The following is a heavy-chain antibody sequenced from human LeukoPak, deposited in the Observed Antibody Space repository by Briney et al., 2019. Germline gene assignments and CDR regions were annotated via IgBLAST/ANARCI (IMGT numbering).Heavy chain of an antibody. V-gene: IGHV3-53*01. CDR1: GFTVSNNY. CDR2: IYSGGDT. CDR3: AVLNNGWRFQH. Sequence: GGSLRLSCAVSGFTVSNNYMNWVRQAPGKGLEWVSLIYSGGDTYYADSVKGRFTISRDNSKNTLYLQMNSLRAEDTAVYYCAVLNNGWRFQHWGQGTLVTVSS. D-gene: IGHD6-19*01. J-gene: IGHJ1*01.